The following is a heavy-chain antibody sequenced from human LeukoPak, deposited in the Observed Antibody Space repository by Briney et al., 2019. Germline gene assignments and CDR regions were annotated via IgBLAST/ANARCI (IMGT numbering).Heavy chain of an antibody. CDR2: INPNSGGT. Sequence: ASVKVSCKASEYTFTGYYMHWVRQAPGQGLEWMGWINPNSGGTNYAQKFQGRVTMTRDTSISTAYMELSRLRSDDTAVYYCARDSTVTSWFDPWGQGTLVTVSS. CDR1: EYTFTGYY. V-gene: IGHV1-2*02. J-gene: IGHJ5*02. CDR3: ARDSTVTSWFDP. D-gene: IGHD4-17*01.